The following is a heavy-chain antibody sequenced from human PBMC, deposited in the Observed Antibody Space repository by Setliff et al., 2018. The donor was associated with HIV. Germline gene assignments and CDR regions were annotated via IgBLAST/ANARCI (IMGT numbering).Heavy chain of an antibody. Sequence: KPSETLSLTCTVSGGSIINNFWSWIRLPQGKGLEYIGYIYYSVNTDYNSSRKSRVTITVDRSKNQFSLKLNSVTAADTAVYYCARSPGVDTNMAFDYWGQGMLVTVSS. J-gene: IGHJ4*02. CDR3: ARSPGVDTNMAFDY. CDR1: GGSIINNF. CDR2: IYYSVNT. V-gene: IGHV4-59*01. D-gene: IGHD5-18*01.